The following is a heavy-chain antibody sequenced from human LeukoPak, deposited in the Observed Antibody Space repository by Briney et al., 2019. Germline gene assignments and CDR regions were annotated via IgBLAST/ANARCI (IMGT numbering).Heavy chain of an antibody. CDR2: IYYSGST. Sequence: SETLSLTWTISGGSISNYYWSWIRQPPGKGLEWIGYIYYSGSTKYNPSLKSRVTISVDTSKNQFSLKLSSVTAADTAVYYCARRYDILTGYDYWGQGTLVTVSS. J-gene: IGHJ4*02. D-gene: IGHD3-9*01. CDR3: ARRYDILTGYDY. V-gene: IGHV4-59*01. CDR1: GGSISNYY.